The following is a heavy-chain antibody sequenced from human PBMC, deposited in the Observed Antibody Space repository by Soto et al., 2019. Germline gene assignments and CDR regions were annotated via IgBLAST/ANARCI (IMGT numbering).Heavy chain of an antibody. D-gene: IGHD3-22*01. J-gene: IGHJ4*02. CDR3: AKANYDRSGYDS. Sequence: DVQLVESGGGLVQPGRSLRLSCAASGFTFDDYAMHWVRQVPGKGLEWVSGITWNSGSIGYADSVKGRFTISRDNARNSLYLQMNSLRAEDTALYYCAKANYDRSGYDSWGQGTLVTVSS. CDR2: ITWNSGSI. CDR1: GFTFDDYA. V-gene: IGHV3-9*01.